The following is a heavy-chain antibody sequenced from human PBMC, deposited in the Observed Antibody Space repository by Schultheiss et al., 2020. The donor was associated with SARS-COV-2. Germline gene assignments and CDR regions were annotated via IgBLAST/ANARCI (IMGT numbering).Heavy chain of an antibody. D-gene: IGHD2-15*01. Sequence: SQTLSLTCTVSGGSISSSSYYWGWIRQPPGKGLEWIGSIYYSGSTYYNPSLKSRVTISVDTSKNQFSLKLSSVTAADTAVYYCARRDMVVAAGLDYWGRGTLVTVSS. CDR2: IYYSGST. V-gene: IGHV4-39*01. CDR1: GGSISSSSYY. J-gene: IGHJ4*01. CDR3: ARRDMVVAAGLDY.